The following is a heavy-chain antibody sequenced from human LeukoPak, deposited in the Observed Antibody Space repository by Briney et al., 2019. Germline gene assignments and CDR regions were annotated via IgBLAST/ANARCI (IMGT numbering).Heavy chain of an antibody. CDR1: GASISSSTYY. CDR2: IYFSGTT. Sequence: SETPSLTCTVSGASISSSTYYWGWIRQPPGKGLEWIGSIYFSGTTYYNPSLKSRVTVSVDTSKNQFSLKLSSVTAADTAVYYCARRINSYLGGYYFDYWGQGTLVTVSS. D-gene: IGHD2/OR15-2a*01. CDR3: ARRINSYLGGYYFDY. J-gene: IGHJ4*02. V-gene: IGHV4-39*01.